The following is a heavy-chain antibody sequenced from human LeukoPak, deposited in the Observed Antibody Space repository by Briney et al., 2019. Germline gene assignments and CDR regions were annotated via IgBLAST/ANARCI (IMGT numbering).Heavy chain of an antibody. Sequence: GASVKVPCKASGGAFSSYAISWVRQAPGQGLEWMGGIIPIFGTANYAQKFQGRVTITADESTSTAYMELSSLRSEDTAVYYCARALYSSSLSFDYWGQGTLVTVSS. V-gene: IGHV1-69*13. J-gene: IGHJ4*02. D-gene: IGHD6-6*01. CDR3: ARALYSSSLSFDY. CDR1: GGAFSSYA. CDR2: IIPIFGTA.